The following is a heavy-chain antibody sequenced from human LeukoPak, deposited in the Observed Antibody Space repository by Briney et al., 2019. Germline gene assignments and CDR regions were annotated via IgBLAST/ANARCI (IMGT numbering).Heavy chain of an antibody. D-gene: IGHD2-2*01. V-gene: IGHV4-34*01. CDR1: GWSFNDYY. CDR2: INARGDT. J-gene: IGHJ5*02. CDR3: ARGQVPAARGYNWFDP. Sequence: SETLSLTCAVYGWSFNDYYWNWVRRPPGKGLEWIGEINARGDTNYNPSLKSRVTISVDSSKNQFSLTLTSMIAADTAIYYCARGQVPAARGYNWFDPWGQGTLVTVSS.